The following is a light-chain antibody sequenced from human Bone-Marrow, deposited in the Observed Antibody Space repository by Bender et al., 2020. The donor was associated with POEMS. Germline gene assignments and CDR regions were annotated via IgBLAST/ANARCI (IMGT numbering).Light chain of an antibody. V-gene: IGLV2-14*03. CDR1: AYDVGDGDY. J-gene: IGLJ3*02. CDR3: TSYTTSDTWV. CDR2: DVR. Sequence: QSAPTQPASVSGSPEQSITISCTGTAYDVGDGDYVSWYQHRPGRAPKLIIYDVRDRPSGVSNRFSGSKSGNTASLTISGLQSEDEADYYCTSYTTSDTWVFGGGTKLTVL.